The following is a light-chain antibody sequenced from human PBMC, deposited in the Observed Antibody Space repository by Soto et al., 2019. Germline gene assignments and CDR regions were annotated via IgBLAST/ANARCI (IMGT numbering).Light chain of an antibody. CDR1: QSISSW. CDR3: QQYNSYSQT. CDR2: DAS. Sequence: DIQMTQSPSTLSASVGDRVTITCRASQSISSWLAWYQQKPGKAPKLLIYDASSLESGVPSRFSGRGSGTEFTLTISSLQPDEFATYYCQQYNSYSQTFGQGTKVEIK. J-gene: IGKJ1*01. V-gene: IGKV1-5*01.